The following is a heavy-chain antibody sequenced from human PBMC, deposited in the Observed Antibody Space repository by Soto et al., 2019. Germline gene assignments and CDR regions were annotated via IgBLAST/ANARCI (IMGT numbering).Heavy chain of an antibody. V-gene: IGHV3-11*01. CDR1: GFTFGDYY. Sequence: QVQLVETGGGLVKPGGSLRLSCAASGFTFGDYYMTWIRQAPGKGLEWVSFIGNRGTGIYYADSVKGRFTIFRDNAKNSLYMQMNSLRAEDTAMYYCARYFRAVGMASRFDPWGQGTLVTVSS. CDR2: IGNRGTGI. CDR3: ARYFRAVGMASRFDP. D-gene: IGHD6-13*01. J-gene: IGHJ5*02.